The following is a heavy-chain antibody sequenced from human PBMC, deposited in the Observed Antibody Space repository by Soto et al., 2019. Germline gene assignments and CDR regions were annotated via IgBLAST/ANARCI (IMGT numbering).Heavy chain of an antibody. J-gene: IGHJ4*02. CDR2: IYHSGST. CDR3: ARDRRRWSYFDY. CDR1: GGSISSSNW. D-gene: IGHD3-3*01. V-gene: IGHV4-4*02. Sequence: PSETLSLTCAVSGGSISSSNWWSWVRQPPGKGLEWIGEIYHSGSTNYNPSLKSRVTISVDKSKNQFSLKLSSVTAADTAVYYCARDRRRWSYFDYWGKGTLVTAPS.